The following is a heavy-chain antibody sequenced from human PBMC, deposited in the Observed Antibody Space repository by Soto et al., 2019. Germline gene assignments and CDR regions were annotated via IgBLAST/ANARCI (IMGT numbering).Heavy chain of an antibody. Sequence: ASVKVSCKASGYTFTGYYMHWVRQAPGQGLEWMGWVSPDSGNAGYAPQFQGRVSMTSDTSISTVYMELSSLRAEDTAVYFCEVTTGYWGQETMVTVSS. CDR3: EVTTGY. J-gene: IGHJ4*02. CDR1: GYTFTGYY. D-gene: IGHD2-21*02. CDR2: VSPDSGNA. V-gene: IGHV1-8*02.